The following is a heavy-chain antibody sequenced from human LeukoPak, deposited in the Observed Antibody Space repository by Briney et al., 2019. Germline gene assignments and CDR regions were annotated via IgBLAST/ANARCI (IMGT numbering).Heavy chain of an antibody. CDR2: VYHSGST. Sequence: SETLSLTCTVSGYSISSGYYWGWIRQPPGKGLEWIGNVYHSGSTYYNPSLRSRVTISVDTSKNQFSLKLNSVTAADTAVYYCARHFSEYQMLRGGFFDYWGQGTLVTVSS. V-gene: IGHV4-38-2*02. CDR1: GYSISSGYY. D-gene: IGHD2-2*01. J-gene: IGHJ4*02. CDR3: ARHFSEYQMLRGGFFDY.